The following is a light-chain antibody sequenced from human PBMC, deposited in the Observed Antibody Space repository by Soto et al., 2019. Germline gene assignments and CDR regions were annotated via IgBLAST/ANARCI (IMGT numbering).Light chain of an antibody. CDR1: QSVSSNY. CDR3: QQYGSEPWT. J-gene: IGKJ1*01. CDR2: AAS. Sequence: EIVLTQSPGTLSLSPGKRATISCRASQSVSSNYLAWYQQKRGQAPRLLIYAASNRARGIPDRFGGSGSGTYFPLTVSRLEPEDFAVYYCQQYGSEPWTFGQGTKV. V-gene: IGKV3-20*01.